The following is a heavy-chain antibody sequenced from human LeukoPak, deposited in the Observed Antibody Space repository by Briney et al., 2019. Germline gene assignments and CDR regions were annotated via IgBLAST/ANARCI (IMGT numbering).Heavy chain of an antibody. CDR3: ARSLYCGGDCYLFYWYFDL. CDR2: ISAQHGQT. D-gene: IGHD2-21*02. Sequence: GASVKVSCKTSGYSENFYGITWVRQVAGQGLEWMGWISAQHGQTEYAPNSQDRVTMTTDTYTNTAYMELRSLRSDDTAVYYCARSLYCGGDCYLFYWYFDLWGRGTLVTVSS. CDR1: GYSENFYG. J-gene: IGHJ2*01. V-gene: IGHV1-18*01.